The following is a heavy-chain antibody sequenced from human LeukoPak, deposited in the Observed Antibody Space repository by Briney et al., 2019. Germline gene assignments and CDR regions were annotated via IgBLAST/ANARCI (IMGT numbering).Heavy chain of an antibody. CDR2: MNPSLGHT. CDR1: EYTFTGHD. J-gene: IGHJ4*02. D-gene: IGHD1-26*01. V-gene: IGHV1-8*01. CDR3: ARATGTAGYYYFDY. Sequence: ASVKLSCKASEYTFTGHDINWVRQAAGQGPEWMGWMNPSLGHTGYAQQFQGRVAMTRDISIGTAYMELTNLRSEDTAIYYCARATGTAGYYYFDYRGQGALVTVSS.